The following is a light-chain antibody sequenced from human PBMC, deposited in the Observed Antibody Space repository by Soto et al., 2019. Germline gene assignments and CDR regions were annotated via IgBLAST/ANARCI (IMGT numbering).Light chain of an antibody. CDR1: QSISSW. CDR3: QQYNSYSYT. CDR2: DAS. Sequence: DIPMTQSPSTLSASVGDRVTITCRASQSISSWLASYQQKPGKAPKLLIYDASSLESGVPSRFSGSGSGTEFTLTISSLQPDDFATYSCQQYNSYSYTFGQGTKLEIK. V-gene: IGKV1-5*01. J-gene: IGKJ2*01.